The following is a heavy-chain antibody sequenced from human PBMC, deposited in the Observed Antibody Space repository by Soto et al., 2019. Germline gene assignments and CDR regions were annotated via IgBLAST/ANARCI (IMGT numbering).Heavy chain of an antibody. CDR2: IYHSGNT. Sequence: SETLSLTCAVSGGSISSSNWWSWVRQPPGKGLEWIEEIYHSGNTNYNPSLKSRVTISVDKSKNQFSLKLSSVTAADTAVYYCAREKFGELYYYYGMDVWGQGTTVTVSS. CDR3: AREKFGELYYYYGMDV. CDR1: GGSISSSNW. J-gene: IGHJ6*02. V-gene: IGHV4-4*02. D-gene: IGHD3-10*01.